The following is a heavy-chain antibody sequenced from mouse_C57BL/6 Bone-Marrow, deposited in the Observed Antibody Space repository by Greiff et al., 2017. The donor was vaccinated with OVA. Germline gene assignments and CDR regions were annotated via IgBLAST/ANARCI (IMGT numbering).Heavy chain of an antibody. Sequence: EVKLQESGGGLVKPGGSLKLSCAASGFTFSSYTMSWVRQTPEKRLEWVATISGGGGNTYYPDSVKGRFTISRDNAKNTLYLQMSSLRSEDTALYYCARHNSNYEDWYFDVWGTGTTVTVSS. CDR1: GFTFSSYT. CDR3: ARHNSNYEDWYFDV. J-gene: IGHJ1*03. V-gene: IGHV5-9*01. CDR2: ISGGGGNT. D-gene: IGHD2-5*01.